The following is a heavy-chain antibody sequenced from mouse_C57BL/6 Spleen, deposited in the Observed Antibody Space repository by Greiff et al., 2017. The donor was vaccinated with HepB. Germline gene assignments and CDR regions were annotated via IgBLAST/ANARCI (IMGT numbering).Heavy chain of an antibody. Sequence: EVKLVESGGGLVKPGGSLKLSCAASGFTFSDYGMHWVRQAPEKGLEWVAYISSGSSTIYYADTVKGRFTISRDNAKNTLFLQMTSLRSEDTAMYYCAREGYSAWFAYWGQGTLVTVSA. CDR1: GFTFSDYG. V-gene: IGHV5-17*01. D-gene: IGHD2-3*01. CDR3: AREGYSAWFAY. J-gene: IGHJ3*01. CDR2: ISSGSSTI.